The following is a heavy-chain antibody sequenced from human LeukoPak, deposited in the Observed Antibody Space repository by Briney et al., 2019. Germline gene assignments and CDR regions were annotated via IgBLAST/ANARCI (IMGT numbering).Heavy chain of an antibody. Sequence: ASVKVSCKASGYTFTSYGISWVRQAPGQGLEWMGWISAYNGNTNYAQKLQGRVTMTTDTSTSTAYMELRSLRSDDTAVYYCAGGDSSGYYPYYFDYWGQGTLVTVSS. CDR1: GYTFTSYG. D-gene: IGHD3-22*01. V-gene: IGHV1-18*01. CDR2: ISAYNGNT. J-gene: IGHJ4*02. CDR3: AGGDSSGYYPYYFDY.